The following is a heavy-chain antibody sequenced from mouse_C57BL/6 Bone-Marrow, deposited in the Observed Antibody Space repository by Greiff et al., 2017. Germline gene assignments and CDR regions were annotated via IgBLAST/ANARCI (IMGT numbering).Heavy chain of an antibody. V-gene: IGHV5-6*01. J-gene: IGHJ4*01. D-gene: IGHD1-1*01. CDR3: ARGHYGSSPNYAMDY. CDR2: ISSGGSYT. Sequence: EVQLVEPGADLVKPGGSLKLSCAASGFTFSSYGMPWVRQSPDKRLEWVATISSGGSYTNYTDSVKGRFTFTRDKAKNTLYMQMSSLKSEDTAMYDCARGHYGSSPNYAMDYWGQGTSVTVSS. CDR1: GFTFSSYG.